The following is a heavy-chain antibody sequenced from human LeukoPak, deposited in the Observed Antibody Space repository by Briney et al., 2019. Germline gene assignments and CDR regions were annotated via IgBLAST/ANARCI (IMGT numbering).Heavy chain of an antibody. D-gene: IGHD4-17*01. CDR3: ARDLYGAFDY. Sequence: KASETLSLTCTVSGGSISSYYWSWIRQPPGKGLEWIGYIYYSGSTKYNPSLKSRVTISVDTSKNQFSLKLSSVTAADTAVYYCARDLYGAFDYWGQGTLVTVSS. V-gene: IGHV4-59*01. CDR1: GGSISSYY. J-gene: IGHJ4*02. CDR2: IYYSGST.